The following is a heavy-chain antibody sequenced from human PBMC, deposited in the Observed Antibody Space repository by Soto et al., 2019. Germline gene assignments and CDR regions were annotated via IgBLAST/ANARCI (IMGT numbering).Heavy chain of an antibody. CDR2: IYWDEDK. D-gene: IGHD3-22*01. CDR3: SISGYYYDSSCYYYYFDY. Sequence: QITLKESGPTLVKPTQTLTLTCTFSGFSLSTSGVCVGWIRQPPGQSLECLALIYWDEDKRYSPSLKSRLTITKYTSKNHVFRTMTNMDPVDTATYYCSISGYYYDSSCYYYYFDYWGQGTLVPVSS. J-gene: IGHJ4*02. V-gene: IGHV2-5*02. CDR1: GFSLSTSGVC.